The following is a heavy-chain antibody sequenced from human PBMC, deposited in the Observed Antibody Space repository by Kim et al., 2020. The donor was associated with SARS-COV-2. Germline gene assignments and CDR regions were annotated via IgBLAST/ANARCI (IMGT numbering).Heavy chain of an antibody. CDR3: AKARGGNYYYGMDG. CDR1: GFTFSSYA. Sequence: GGSLRLSCAASGFTFSSYAMSWVRQAPGKGLEWVSAISGSGGSTYYADSVKGRFTISRDNSKNTLYLQMNSLRAEDTAVYYCAKARGGNYYYGMDGWGQGTTVTVSS. V-gene: IGHV3-23*01. J-gene: IGHJ6*02. D-gene: IGHD3-16*01. CDR2: ISGSGGST.